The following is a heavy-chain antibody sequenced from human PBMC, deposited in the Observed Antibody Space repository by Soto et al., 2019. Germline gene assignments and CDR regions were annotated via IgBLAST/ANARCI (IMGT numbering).Heavy chain of an antibody. CDR2: IIPIFGTA. CDR1: GGTFSSYA. V-gene: IGHV1-69*06. J-gene: IGHJ6*02. CDR3: ARDYDFWSGYRSSYYYGMDV. Sequence: RASVKVSCKASGGTFSSYAISWVRQAPGQGLEWMGGIIPIFGTANYAQKFQGRVTITADKSTSTAYMELSSLRSEDTAVYYCARDYDFWSGYRSSYYYGMDVWGQGTTVTVSS. D-gene: IGHD3-3*01.